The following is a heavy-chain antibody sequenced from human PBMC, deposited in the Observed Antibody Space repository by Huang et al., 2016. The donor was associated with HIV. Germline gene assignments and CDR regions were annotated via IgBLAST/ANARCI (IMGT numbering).Heavy chain of an antibody. CDR3: AREGQNWLGKPFGALAF. CDR1: GVSFSDYA. V-gene: IGHV1-69*13. J-gene: IGHJ4*03. CDR2: IIPRLGST. D-gene: IGHD3-16*01. Sequence: QAQLVQSGAAVMTPGSSVRVSCKASGVSFSDYAFSWVRRAPGQGLDWMGGIIPRLGSTNDAPRLQGRVTIAADKSANTVYLELTSLRSGDTAVYYCAREGQNWLGKPFGALAFWGQGTEVIVSS.